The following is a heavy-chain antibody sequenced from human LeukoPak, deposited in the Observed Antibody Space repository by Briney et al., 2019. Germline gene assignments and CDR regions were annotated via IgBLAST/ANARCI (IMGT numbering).Heavy chain of an antibody. V-gene: IGHV1-2*02. D-gene: IGHD3-22*01. Sequence: ASVKVSCKASGYTFTGYYMHWVRQAPGQGLEWMGWINPNSGGTNYAQKFQGRVTMTRDTSISTAYMELSRLRSDDTAVYHCARGYYYDASGSSPGGFDIWGLGTMVTVSS. CDR3: ARGYYYDASGSSPGGFDI. CDR2: INPNSGGT. CDR1: GYTFTGYY. J-gene: IGHJ3*02.